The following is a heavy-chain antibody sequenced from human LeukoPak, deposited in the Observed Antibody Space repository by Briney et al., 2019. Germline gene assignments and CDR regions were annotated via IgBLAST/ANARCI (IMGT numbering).Heavy chain of an antibody. CDR1: GGSFSGYY. J-gene: IGHJ4*02. V-gene: IGHV4-34*01. CDR3: AGGDCSSTSCRFDY. CDR2: INHSGST. D-gene: IGHD2-2*01. Sequence: SETLSLTCAVYGGSFSGYYWSWIRQPPGKGLEWIGEINHSGSTNYNPSLKSRVTISVDTSKNQFSLKLSSVTAADTAVYYCAGGDCSSTSCRFDYWGQGTLVTVSS.